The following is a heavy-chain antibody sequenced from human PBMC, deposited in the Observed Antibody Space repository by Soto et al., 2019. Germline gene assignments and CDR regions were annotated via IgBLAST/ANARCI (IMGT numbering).Heavy chain of an antibody. D-gene: IGHD3-3*01. Sequence: QVKLVESGGVVVQPGRSRRLSCVTSGFTFRSYGMHWVRQSPDKGLEWVAVIKSDGTTADYIESVKGRFFISRDNSKKTVYLQMNNLRPEDTGIYYCAKPRSSLEWPPFDPWGQGTLVTVSS. CDR3: AKPRSSLEWPPFDP. CDR1: GFTFRSYG. J-gene: IGHJ5*02. V-gene: IGHV3-30-3*02. CDR2: IKSDGTTA.